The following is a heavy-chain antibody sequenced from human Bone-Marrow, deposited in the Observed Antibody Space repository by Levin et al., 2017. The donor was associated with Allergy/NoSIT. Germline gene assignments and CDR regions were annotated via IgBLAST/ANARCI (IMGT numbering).Heavy chain of an antibody. V-gene: IGHV3-7*01. D-gene: IGHD5/OR15-5a*01. CDR1: GFTFSNYW. J-gene: IGHJ4*02. Sequence: GGSLRLSCAASGFTFSNYWMTWVRQAPGKGLEWVANIKQDGSEKHYVDSVKGRFTISRDNAKNSLYLEVNSLRVEDTAVFYCARGDSRLYVGSFDLWGQGTLVTVS. CDR3: ARGDSRLYVGSFDL. CDR2: IKQDGSEK.